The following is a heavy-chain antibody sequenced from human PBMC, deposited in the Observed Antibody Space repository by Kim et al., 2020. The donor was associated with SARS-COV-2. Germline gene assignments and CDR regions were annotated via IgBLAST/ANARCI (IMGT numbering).Heavy chain of an antibody. V-gene: IGHV4-39*01. Sequence: PSLKSRLTIYVDTSKNQFSLKLSFVTAADTAVYYCARHVGYCSGGSCYSDHWGQGTLVTVSS. D-gene: IGHD2-15*01. J-gene: IGHJ4*02. CDR3: ARHVGYCSGGSCYSDH.